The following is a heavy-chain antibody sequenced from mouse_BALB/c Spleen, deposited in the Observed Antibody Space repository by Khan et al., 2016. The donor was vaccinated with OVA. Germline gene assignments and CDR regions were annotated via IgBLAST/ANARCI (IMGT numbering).Heavy chain of an antibody. D-gene: IGHD1-2*01. CDR2: ISYSGST. J-gene: IGHJ2*01. CDR3: ARTARIKY. V-gene: IGHV3-2*02. CDR1: GYSITIGYG. Sequence: VQLQESGPCLVNPSQSLSLTCTVTGYSITIGYGWNWIRQFPGNKLEWMGYISYSGSTTYNPSLKSRISITLDTSKNQFFLQLNAVTTEDTATYYCARTARIKYWGQGTTLTGSS.